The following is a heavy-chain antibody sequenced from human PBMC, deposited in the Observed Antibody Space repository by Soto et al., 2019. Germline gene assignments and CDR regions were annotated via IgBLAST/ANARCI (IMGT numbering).Heavy chain of an antibody. Sequence: GGSLRLSCAASGFTFSSYAMSWVRQAPGKGLEWVSAISGSGGSTYYADSVKGRFTISRDNSKNTLYLQMNSLRAEDTAVYYCANLPAANYYYYGMDVWGQGTTVTVSS. D-gene: IGHD2-2*01. CDR2: ISGSGGST. J-gene: IGHJ6*02. CDR1: GFTFSSYA. CDR3: ANLPAANYYYYGMDV. V-gene: IGHV3-23*01.